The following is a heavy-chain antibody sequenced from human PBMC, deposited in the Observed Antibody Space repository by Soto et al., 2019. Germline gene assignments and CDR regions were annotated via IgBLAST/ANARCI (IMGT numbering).Heavy chain of an antibody. Sequence: SETLSLTCTVSGGSISSSSYYWGWIRQPPGKGLEWIGSIHYSGSTYYNPSFESRVAISVDTSKSQFSLNVTSVTAADTAVYFCARGRYCLTGRCFPNWFDSWGQGALVTVSS. D-gene: IGHD7-27*01. CDR2: IHYSGST. J-gene: IGHJ5*01. V-gene: IGHV4-39*01. CDR1: GGSISSSSYY. CDR3: ARGRYCLTGRCFPNWFDS.